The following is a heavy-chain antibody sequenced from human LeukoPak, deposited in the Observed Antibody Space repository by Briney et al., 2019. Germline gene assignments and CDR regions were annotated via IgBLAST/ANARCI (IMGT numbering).Heavy chain of an antibody. CDR2: INPNSGGT. D-gene: IGHD3-22*01. V-gene: IGHV1-2*02. CDR3: AREEDSSGYYFFDY. CDR1: GYTFTGYY. J-gene: IGHJ4*02. Sequence: ASVKVSCKASGYTFTGYYMHWVRQAPGQGLEWMGWINPNSGGTNYAQKFQGRVTMTRDTSISTAYMELSRLRSDDTAVYYCAREEDSSGYYFFDYWGQGTLVTVSS.